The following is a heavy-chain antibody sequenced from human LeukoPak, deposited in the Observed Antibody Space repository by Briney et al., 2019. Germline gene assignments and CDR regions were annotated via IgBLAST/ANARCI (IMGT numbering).Heavy chain of an antibody. CDR3: ARQSVRAIAIAARPGNYFDY. J-gene: IGHJ4*02. CDR1: GGSISSSSDY. CDR2: IDDSGNT. Sequence: PSESLSLTCTVSGGSISSSSDYWGWIRQPPGKGLEWIGRIDDSGNTYYNPSIKSRVTISLDTSKNQFSLKLGSVTAAETAVYYCARQSVRAIAIAARPGNYFDYWGQGTLVTVSS. V-gene: IGHV4-39*01. D-gene: IGHD6-6*01.